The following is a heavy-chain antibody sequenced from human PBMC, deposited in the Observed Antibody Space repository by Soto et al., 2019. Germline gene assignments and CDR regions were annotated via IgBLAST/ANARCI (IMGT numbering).Heavy chain of an antibody. CDR3: ATSSASYSHYAMDV. V-gene: IGHV1-2*02. D-gene: IGHD1-26*01. Sequence: ASVKVSCKASGYSFTGYYMHWVRQAPGEGPEWMGWINPDSADTKYTQKLQGRVTMTRDTSITTAYMELSSLRSDDTAVYYCATSSASYSHYAMDVWGQGTTVTVSS. CDR2: INPDSADT. CDR1: GYSFTGYY. J-gene: IGHJ6*02.